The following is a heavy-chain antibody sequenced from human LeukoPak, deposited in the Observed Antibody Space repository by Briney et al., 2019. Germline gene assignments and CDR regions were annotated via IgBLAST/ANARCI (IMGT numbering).Heavy chain of an antibody. V-gene: IGHV4-4*09. D-gene: IGHD2-21*01. CDR3: ARHIPSWFDP. CDR2: IYTSGST. J-gene: IGHJ5*02. CDR1: GGSISSYY. Sequence: SETLSLTCTVSGGSISSYYWSWIRQPPGKGLEWIGYIYTSGSTNYNPSLKSRVTISVDTSKNQFSLKLSSVTAADTAVYCCARHIPSWFDPWGQGTLVTVSS.